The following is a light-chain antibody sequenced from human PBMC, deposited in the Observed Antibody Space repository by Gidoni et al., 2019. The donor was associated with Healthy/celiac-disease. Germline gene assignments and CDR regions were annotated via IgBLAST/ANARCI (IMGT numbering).Light chain of an antibody. CDR2: GAS. CDR3: QQYNSWPPIT. V-gene: IGKV3-15*01. CDR1: QSVSSN. Sequence: EIVMTQAQATPSVSPGVSDTHSCRASQSVSSNLAWYQQKPGQAPRLLIYGASPRATGIPARFSGSGSGTEFTLTISSLQSEDFAVYYCQQYNSWPPITFGQGTRLESK. J-gene: IGKJ5*01.